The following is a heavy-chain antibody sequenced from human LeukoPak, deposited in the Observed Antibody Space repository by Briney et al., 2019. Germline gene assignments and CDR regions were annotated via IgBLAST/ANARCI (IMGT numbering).Heavy chain of an antibody. J-gene: IGHJ4*02. CDR1: GLSVSSNY. CDR2: IYSGGSR. D-gene: IGHD1-1*01. V-gene: IGHV3-53*04. CDR3: ARVSTGG. Sequence: GGSLRLSCAASGLSVSSNYMSWVRQAPGKGLEWVSVIYSGGSRYYAGSVKGRFTISRHNSNNTLYLQMNSLRADDTAVYYCARVSTGGWGQGTLVTVSS.